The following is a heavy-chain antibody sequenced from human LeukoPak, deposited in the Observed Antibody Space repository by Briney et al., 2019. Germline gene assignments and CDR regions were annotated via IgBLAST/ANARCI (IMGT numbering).Heavy chain of an antibody. Sequence: SETLSLTCTVSGGSISSYYWSWIRQPPGKGLEWIGYIYCSGSTNYNPSLKSRVTISVDTSKNQFSLKLSSVTVADTAVYYCARQTGSGLFSLPGGQGTLVTVSS. CDR1: GGSISSYY. J-gene: IGHJ4*02. CDR2: IYCSGST. CDR3: ARQTGSGLFSLP. V-gene: IGHV4-59*08. D-gene: IGHD3-10*01.